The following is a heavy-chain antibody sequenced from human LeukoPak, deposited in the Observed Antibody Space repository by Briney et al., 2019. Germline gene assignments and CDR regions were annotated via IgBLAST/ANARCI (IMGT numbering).Heavy chain of an antibody. CDR2: IKEDGSEK. CDR1: GFTFSRYA. D-gene: IGHD5-24*01. V-gene: IGHV3-7*04. CDR3: ARDDRDGYNYFAY. Sequence: GGSLRLSCSASGFTFSRYAMHWVRQAPGKGLEWVANIKEDGSEKYYVDSVKGRFTISRDNAKNSLYLQMNSLRAEDSAVYYCARDDRDGYNYFAYWGQGTLVTVSS. J-gene: IGHJ4*02.